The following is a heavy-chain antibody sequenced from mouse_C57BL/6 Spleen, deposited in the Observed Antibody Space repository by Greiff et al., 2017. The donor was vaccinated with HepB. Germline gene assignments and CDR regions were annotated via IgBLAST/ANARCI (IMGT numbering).Heavy chain of an antibody. CDR3: ARNRKIYYEYDSGYFDY. V-gene: IGHV1-26*01. Sequence: EVQLQQSGPELVKPGASVKISCKASGYTFTDYYMNWVKQSHGKSLEWIGDINPNNGGTSYNQKFKGKATLTVDKSSSTAYMELRSLTSEDSAVYYCARNRKIYYEYDSGYFDYWGQGTTRTVAS. D-gene: IGHD2-4*01. CDR2: INPNNGGT. J-gene: IGHJ2*01. CDR1: GYTFTDYY.